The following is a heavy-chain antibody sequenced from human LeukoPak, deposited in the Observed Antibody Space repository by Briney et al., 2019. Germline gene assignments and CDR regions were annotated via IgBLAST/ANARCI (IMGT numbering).Heavy chain of an antibody. CDR3: ARQRPETVYCGGDCYSGKGYFDY. Sequence: GESLKISCKGSGYSFTSYWIGWVRQMPGKGLEWMGIIYPGDSDTRYSPSFQGQVTISADKSISTAYLQWSSLKASDTAMYYCARQRPETVYCGGDCYSGKGYFDYWGQGTLVTVSS. D-gene: IGHD2-21*02. CDR2: IYPGDSDT. V-gene: IGHV5-51*01. J-gene: IGHJ4*02. CDR1: GYSFTSYW.